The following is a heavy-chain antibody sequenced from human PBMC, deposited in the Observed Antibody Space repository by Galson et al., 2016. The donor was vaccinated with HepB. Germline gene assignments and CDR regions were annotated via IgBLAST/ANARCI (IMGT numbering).Heavy chain of an antibody. D-gene: IGHD1-7*01. J-gene: IGHJ4*02. CDR2: LRND. CDR1: GFTLSSYW. V-gene: IGHV3-74*01. Sequence: SLRLSCAASGFTLSSYWIYWVRQAPGKGLEWVSRLRNDETTSVRGRFTISRDNAKNTLYLEMNSLGVEDTAVYYCARDGGRGTPLDGWGQGALVTVSS. CDR3: ARDGGRGTPLDG.